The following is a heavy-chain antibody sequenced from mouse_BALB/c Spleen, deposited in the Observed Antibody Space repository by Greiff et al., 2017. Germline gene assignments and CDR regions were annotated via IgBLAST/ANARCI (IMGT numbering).Heavy chain of an antibody. Sequence: QVQLQQSGAELVRPGSSVKISCKASGYAFSSYWMNWVKQRPGQGLEWIGQIYPGDGDTNYNGKFKGKATLTADKSSSTAYMQLSSLTSEDSAVYFCARRGDYGSSYWFAYWGQGTLVTVSA. CDR1: GYAFSSYW. D-gene: IGHD1-1*01. CDR2: IYPGDGDT. V-gene: IGHV1-80*01. J-gene: IGHJ3*01. CDR3: ARRGDYGSSYWFAY.